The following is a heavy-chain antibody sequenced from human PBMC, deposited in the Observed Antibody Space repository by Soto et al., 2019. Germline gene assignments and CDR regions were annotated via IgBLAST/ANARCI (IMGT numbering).Heavy chain of an antibody. CDR3: ARVPNVWGPWSPPPNY. J-gene: IGHJ4*02. D-gene: IGHD3-16*01. CDR2: IIPIFGTT. CDR1: GGTFSSYA. V-gene: IGHV1-69*06. Sequence: SVKVSCKASGGTFSSYAISWVRQAPGQGLEWMGGIIPIFGTTNYAQKIQGRVTITADKSTSTAKMELSSLRTDDTAVYYCARVPNVWGPWSPPPNYWGQGTLVTVSS.